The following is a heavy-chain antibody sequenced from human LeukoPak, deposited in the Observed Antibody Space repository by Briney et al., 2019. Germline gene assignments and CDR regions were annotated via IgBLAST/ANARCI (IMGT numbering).Heavy chain of an antibody. J-gene: IGHJ4*02. CDR3: ARGRGFTWDFDY. CDR2: INHSGST. Sequence: SETLSLTCAVYGGSFSGYYWSWLRQPPGKGLEWIGEINHSGSTNYNPSLTSRATISVHTSKNQFPLKLSAVAAADAAVYCCARGRGFTWDFDYWGQGTLVTVSS. CDR1: GGSFSGYY. D-gene: IGHD3-10*01. V-gene: IGHV4-34*01.